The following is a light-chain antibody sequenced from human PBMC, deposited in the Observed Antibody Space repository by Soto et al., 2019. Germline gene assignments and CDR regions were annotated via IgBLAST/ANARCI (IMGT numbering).Light chain of an antibody. CDR3: QQSYSTPRT. V-gene: IGKV1-39*01. CDR1: QSISSY. CDR2: AAS. Sequence: DIQMTQSPSSLSAPVRDRVTITCRASQSISSYLNWYQQKPGKAPKLLIYAASSLQSGVPSRFSGSASGTDFNLTISSLQTEDFATYECQQSYSTPRTFGQGTKVDIK. J-gene: IGKJ1*01.